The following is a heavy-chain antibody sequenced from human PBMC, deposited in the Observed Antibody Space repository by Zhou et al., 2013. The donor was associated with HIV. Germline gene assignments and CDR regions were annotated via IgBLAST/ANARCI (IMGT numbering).Heavy chain of an antibody. D-gene: IGHD3-16*01. J-gene: IGHJ6*03. CDR1: GGTFTNYD. V-gene: IGHV1-69*05. Sequence: QVHLVQSGAEVKMPGSSVKVSCKASGGTFTNYDINWVRQAPGQGLEWVGRFIPFFGTPNYAQRSQDRVTITTDESTNTTYMQLSNLTPGDTAIYYCTRSGYAYGVYTDVWGNGTTVIVSS. CDR3: TRSGYAYGVYTDV. CDR2: FIPFFGTP.